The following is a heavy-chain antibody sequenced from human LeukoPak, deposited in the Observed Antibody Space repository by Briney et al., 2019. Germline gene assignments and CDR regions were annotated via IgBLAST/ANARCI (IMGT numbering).Heavy chain of an antibody. CDR3: ARRGMVRGVIITGHWFDP. Sequence: ASVKVSCKASGYTFTSYGISWVRQAPGQGLEWMGWIGAYNGNTNYAQKLQGRVTMTTDTSTSTAYMELRSLRSDDTAVYYCARRGMVRGVIITGHWFDPWGQGTLVTVSS. CDR2: IGAYNGNT. V-gene: IGHV1-18*01. CDR1: GYTFTSYG. D-gene: IGHD3-10*01. J-gene: IGHJ5*02.